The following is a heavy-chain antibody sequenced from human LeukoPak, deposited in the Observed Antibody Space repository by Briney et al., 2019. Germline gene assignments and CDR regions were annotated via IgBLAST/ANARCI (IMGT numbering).Heavy chain of an antibody. CDR3: ARGPPRGKYYYMDV. Sequence: GGSLRLSCAASGFTFSSFDMHWVRQPTGQGLKWVSTIGTASDTYYPGSVEGRFTLSRDNAKNSLYLQMNSLTAGDTAVYYCARGPPRGKYYYMDVWGNGTTVTVSS. V-gene: IGHV3-13*01. CDR2: IGTASDT. J-gene: IGHJ6*03. CDR1: GFTFSSFD. D-gene: IGHD1-1*01.